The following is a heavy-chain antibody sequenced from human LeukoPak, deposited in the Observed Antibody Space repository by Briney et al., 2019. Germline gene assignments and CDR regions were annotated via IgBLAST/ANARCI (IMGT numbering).Heavy chain of an antibody. J-gene: IGHJ4*02. CDR2: MYYSGST. V-gene: IGHV4-39*01. D-gene: IGHD3-16*02. Sequence: PSETLSLTCTVSGGSIISSSYYWGWIRQPPGKGLEGIGSMYYSGSTYKNPSLKSRVTISVDTSKNQFSLKLSSVTAADTAVYYCARADDYVWGSYRYFDYWGQGTLVTVSS. CDR1: GGSIISSSYY. CDR3: ARADDYVWGSYRYFDY.